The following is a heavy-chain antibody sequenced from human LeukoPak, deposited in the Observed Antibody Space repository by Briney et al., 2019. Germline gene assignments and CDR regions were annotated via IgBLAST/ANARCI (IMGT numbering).Heavy chain of an antibody. CDR1: ADSINNYY. J-gene: IGHJ4*02. CDR2: IYYSGTT. CDR3: ARHSRGYSSSWYYFDH. Sequence: PSETLSLTCTVSADSINNYYWSWIRQSPGKGLEWIGYIYYSGTTNYNPSLKSRVAISVDTSKNQFSLQLSSVTAADTAVYHCARHSRGYSSSWYYFDHWGQGTLVTVSS. D-gene: IGHD6-13*01. V-gene: IGHV4-59*08.